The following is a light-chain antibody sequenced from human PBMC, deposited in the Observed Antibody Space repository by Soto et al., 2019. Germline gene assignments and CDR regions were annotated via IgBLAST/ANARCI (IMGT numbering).Light chain of an antibody. CDR3: QQYNTYPLT. CDR2: KAS. V-gene: IGKV1-5*03. Sequence: DIQMTQSPSTLSASVGDRVTITCRASQSISTWLAWYQQKPWKAPKLLIYKASSLEGGVPSRFGGSGSGTLFNITISSLHPDDFATYYCQQYNTYPLTFGGGTTVDIK. CDR1: QSISTW. J-gene: IGKJ4*01.